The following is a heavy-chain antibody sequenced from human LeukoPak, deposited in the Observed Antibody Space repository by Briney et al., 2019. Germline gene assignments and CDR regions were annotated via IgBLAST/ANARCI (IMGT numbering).Heavy chain of an antibody. CDR3: VRIYCTSTSCYGDSYYGMDV. CDR2: ISYSGST. Sequence: KPSETLSLTCTVSGGSISSSSHSWGWIRQPPGKGLEWIGSISYSGSTYYNPSLKTRVTMSVDTSENQFSLKLSSVTAADSTVYYCVRIYCTSTSCYGDSYYGMDVWGQGTTVTVSS. D-gene: IGHD2-2*01. J-gene: IGHJ6*02. V-gene: IGHV4-39*01. CDR1: GGSISSSSHS.